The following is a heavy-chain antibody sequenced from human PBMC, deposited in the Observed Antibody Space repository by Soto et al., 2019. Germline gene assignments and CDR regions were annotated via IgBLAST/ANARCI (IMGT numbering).Heavy chain of an antibody. CDR1: GYTFTSYG. V-gene: IGHV1-18*01. Sequence: QVQLVQSGAEVKKPGASVKVSCKASGYTFTSYGISWVRQAPGQGLEWMGWISAYNGNTNYAQKLQGRVTMTTDTPTSTAYMELRSLRSDDTAVYYCARDRPYNWNPQNGMDVWGQGTTVTVSS. D-gene: IGHD1-20*01. J-gene: IGHJ6*02. CDR2: ISAYNGNT. CDR3: ARDRPYNWNPQNGMDV.